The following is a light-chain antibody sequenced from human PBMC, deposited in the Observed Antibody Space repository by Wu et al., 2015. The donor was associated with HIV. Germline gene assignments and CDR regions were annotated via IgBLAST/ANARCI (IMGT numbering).Light chain of an antibody. V-gene: IGKV3-20*01. CDR2: GTS. CDR3: HQYNNSPFT. J-gene: IGKJ3*01. Sequence: IVLTQSPGTLSLSPGEIATLSCRASQSVTSRSLAWYQQKPGQAPRLLIYGTSIRATGIPDRFSGSGSGTDFTLTISRLEPEDFAVYYCHQYNNSPFTFGPGTKVDIK. CDR1: QSVTSRS.